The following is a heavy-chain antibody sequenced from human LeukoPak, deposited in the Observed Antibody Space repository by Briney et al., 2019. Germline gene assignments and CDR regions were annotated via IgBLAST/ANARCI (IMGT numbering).Heavy chain of an antibody. CDR3: ARDTRGYYRLGD. CDR2: ISSSGSTI. J-gene: IGHJ4*02. V-gene: IGHV3-48*03. D-gene: IGHD3-22*01. Sequence: GGSLRLSCAASGFTFSSYEMNWVRQAPGKGLEWVSHISSSGSTIYYADSVKGRFTITRDNAKNSLYLQMNSLRAEDTAVYYCARDTRGYYRLGDWGQGTPVTVSS. CDR1: GFTFSSYE.